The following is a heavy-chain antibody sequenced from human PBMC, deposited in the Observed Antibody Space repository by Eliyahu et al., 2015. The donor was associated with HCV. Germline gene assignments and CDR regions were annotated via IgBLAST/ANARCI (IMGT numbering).Heavy chain of an antibody. D-gene: IGHD6-19*01. J-gene: IGHJ5*02. CDR2: IHYSGST. CDR1: GGSIPXYY. V-gene: IGHV4-59*01. CDR3: ASGGGGIAVTGTGGWFDP. Sequence: QVQLQESGPGLVKPSETLSLTCTVPGGSIPXYYWXWIRQXPGKGLEWIGYIHYSGSTNYNPSLKSRVTISVDTSKNQFSLKLTSVTAADTAMYYCASGGGGIAVTGTGGWFDPWGQGTLVTVSS.